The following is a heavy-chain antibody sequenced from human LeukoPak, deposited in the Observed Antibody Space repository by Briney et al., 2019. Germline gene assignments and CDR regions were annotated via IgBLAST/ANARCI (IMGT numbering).Heavy chain of an antibody. Sequence: GASVKVSCKASGYTFTGYYMHWVRQAPGQGLGWMGWINPNSGGTNYAQKFQGRVTMTRDTSISTAYMELSRLRSDDTAVYYCARGLLPPGYSSSRNWFDPWGQGTLVTVSS. CDR2: INPNSGGT. J-gene: IGHJ5*02. CDR3: ARGLLPPGYSSSRNWFDP. D-gene: IGHD6-13*01. V-gene: IGHV1-2*02. CDR1: GYTFTGYY.